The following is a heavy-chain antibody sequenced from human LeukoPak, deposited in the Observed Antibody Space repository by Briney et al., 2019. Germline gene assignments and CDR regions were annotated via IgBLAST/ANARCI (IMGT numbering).Heavy chain of an antibody. CDR1: GGSFSGYY. Sequence: PSETLSLTCAVYGGSFSGYYWSWIRQPPGKGLEWIGEINHSGSTNYNPSLKSRVTISVDTSKNQFSLKLSSVTAADTAVYYCARSPGGYDILTGYYPLGMDVWGQGTTVTVSS. V-gene: IGHV4-34*01. CDR3: ARSPGGYDILTGYYPLGMDV. D-gene: IGHD3-9*01. CDR2: INHSGST. J-gene: IGHJ6*02.